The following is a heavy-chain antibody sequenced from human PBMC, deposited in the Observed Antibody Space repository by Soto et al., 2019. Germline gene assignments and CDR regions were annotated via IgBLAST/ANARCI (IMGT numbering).Heavy chain of an antibody. CDR3: ARSMVRTTGMTPLDY. J-gene: IGHJ4*02. CDR2: INHSGST. Sequence: LSLTCAVYGGSFSGYYWSWIRQPPGKGLEWIGEINHSGSTNYNPSLKSRVTISVDTSKNQFSLKLSSVTAADTAVYYCARSMVRTTGMTPLDYWGQGTLVTVSS. CDR1: GGSFSGYY. D-gene: IGHD3-10*01. V-gene: IGHV4-34*01.